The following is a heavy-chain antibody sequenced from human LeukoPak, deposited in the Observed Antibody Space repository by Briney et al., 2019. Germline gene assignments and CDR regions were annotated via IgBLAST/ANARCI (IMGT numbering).Heavy chain of an antibody. J-gene: IGHJ3*02. CDR3: TRLDPAGDAFDI. CDR2: ISYDGSNK. CDR1: GFTFSSYA. V-gene: IGHV3-30-3*01. Sequence: GGSLRLSCAASGFTFSSYAMHWVRQAPGKGLEWVAVISYDGSNKYYADSVKGRFTISRDNSKNTLYLQMNSLRAEDTAVYYCTRLDPAGDAFDIWGQGTMVTVSS.